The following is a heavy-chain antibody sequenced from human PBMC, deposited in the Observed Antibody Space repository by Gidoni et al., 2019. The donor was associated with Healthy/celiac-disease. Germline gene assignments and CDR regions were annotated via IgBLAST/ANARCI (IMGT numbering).Heavy chain of an antibody. Sequence: EVQLVASGGGMVKPGGSLRLPCAASGCPFSRYSMNWVRKAPGKGLEWVSSISSSSSYIDYADSVKGRFTISRDNAKNSLYLQMNSLRAEDTAVYYCARALPIEGGDYVYDGMDVWGQGTTVTVSS. J-gene: IGHJ6*02. V-gene: IGHV3-21*01. CDR3: ARALPIEGGDYVYDGMDV. D-gene: IGHD4-17*01. CDR1: GCPFSRYS. CDR2: ISSSSSYI.